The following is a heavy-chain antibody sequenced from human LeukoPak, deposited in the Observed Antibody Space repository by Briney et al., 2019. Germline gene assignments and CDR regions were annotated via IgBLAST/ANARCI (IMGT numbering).Heavy chain of an antibody. Sequence: SETLSLTCAVSGGSISSSNWWSWVRQPPGKGLEWIGEIYHSGSTNYNPSLKSRVTISVDKSKNQFSLKLSSVTAADTAVYYCARLGYDSSGYYCSGCYYYYMDVWGKGTTVTISS. J-gene: IGHJ6*03. CDR2: IYHSGST. D-gene: IGHD3-22*01. CDR3: ARLGYDSSGYYCSGCYYYYMDV. CDR1: GGSISSSNW. V-gene: IGHV4-4*02.